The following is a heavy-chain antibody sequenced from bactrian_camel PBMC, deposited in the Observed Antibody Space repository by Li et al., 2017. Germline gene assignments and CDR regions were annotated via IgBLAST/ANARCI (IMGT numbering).Heavy chain of an antibody. J-gene: IGHJ6*01. CDR3: AARRGACGAEWWLFVY. Sequence: VQLVESGGGSVQAGGSLKLSCAASEYTSSSMCMGWLRQAPGKEREGVAAIYTGGGSTVYADSVEGRFTIDRDSAKGALYLQMNRLRPEDTAMYYCAARRGACGAEWWLFVYRGQGTQVTVS. CDR2: IYTGGGST. CDR1: EYTSSSMC. D-gene: IGHD7*01. V-gene: IGHV3S1*01.